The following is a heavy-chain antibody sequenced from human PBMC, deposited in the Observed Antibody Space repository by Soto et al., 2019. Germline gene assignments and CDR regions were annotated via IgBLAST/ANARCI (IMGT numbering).Heavy chain of an antibody. D-gene: IGHD1-26*01. J-gene: IGHJ3*01. CDR3: ARRLPLATTTGDAFDL. V-gene: IGHV4-59*01. CDR1: SGSIINYY. Sequence: QVQLQESGPGLVKPSETLSLTCTVSSGSIINYYWSWIRQPPGKGREWIGFIYYSGSTNYNSFLMRLFPMSVDMSRKQLSLKLNSVTAADTAVYYCARRLPLATTTGDAFDLWGQGTMVTVSS. CDR2: IYYSGST.